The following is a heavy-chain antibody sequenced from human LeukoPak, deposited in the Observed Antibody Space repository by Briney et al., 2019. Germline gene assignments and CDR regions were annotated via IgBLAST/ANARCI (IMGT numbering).Heavy chain of an antibody. V-gene: IGHV3-7*01. CDR2: IKQDGSEK. Sequence: GGSLRLSCAASGFTFSSYWMSWVRQAPGKGLEWVANIKQDGSEKYYVDSVKGRFTISRDNAKNSLYLQMNSLRAEDTAVYYCARAAVLWFGELLPPGDFDYWGQGTLVTVSS. CDR1: GFTFSSYW. D-gene: IGHD3-10*01. CDR3: ARAAVLWFGELLPPGDFDY. J-gene: IGHJ4*02.